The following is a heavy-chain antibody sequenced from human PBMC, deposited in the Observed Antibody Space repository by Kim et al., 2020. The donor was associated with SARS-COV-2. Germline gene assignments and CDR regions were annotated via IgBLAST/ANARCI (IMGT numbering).Heavy chain of an antibody. J-gene: IGHJ4*02. V-gene: IGHV3-30*04. Sequence: GGSLRLSCAASGFTFSSYSMHWVRQAPGKGLEWVAVISFDGSNKYYADSVKGRCTISRDNSKNSLYLQMNSLRAEDTAVYYCATRFSGGGNSGHCWGQGT. CDR2: ISFDGSNK. CDR1: GFTFSSYS. D-gene: IGHD2-21*02. CDR3: ATRFSGGGNSGHC.